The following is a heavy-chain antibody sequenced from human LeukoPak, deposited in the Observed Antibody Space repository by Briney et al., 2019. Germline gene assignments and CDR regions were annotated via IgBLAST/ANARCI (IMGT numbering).Heavy chain of an antibody. CDR1: GFTFSSYA. Sequence: GGSLRPSCAASGFTFSSYAMSWVRQAPGKGLEWVSGIIGSGGSTDYADSVKGRFTISRDNSKNTLYLQMNSLRAEDTAVYYCAKDASWMSNGWYIQDYWGQGTLVTVSS. CDR3: AKDASWMSNGWYIQDY. V-gene: IGHV3-23*01. CDR2: IIGSGGST. J-gene: IGHJ4*02. D-gene: IGHD6-19*01.